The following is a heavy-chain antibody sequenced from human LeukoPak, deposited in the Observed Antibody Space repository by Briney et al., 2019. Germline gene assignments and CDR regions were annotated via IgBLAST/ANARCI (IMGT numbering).Heavy chain of an antibody. CDR1: GYTFTSYG. Sequence: ASVNVSCKASGYTFTSYGISWVRQAPAPGLEWMGWISAYNGNTNYAQKLQGRVTMTADTSTSKAYMELRGLRSDDTAVYYCARDMLRGEDGMDVWGQGTTVTVSS. CDR3: ARDMLRGEDGMDV. CDR2: ISAYNGNT. V-gene: IGHV1-18*01. J-gene: IGHJ6*02. D-gene: IGHD3-10*02.